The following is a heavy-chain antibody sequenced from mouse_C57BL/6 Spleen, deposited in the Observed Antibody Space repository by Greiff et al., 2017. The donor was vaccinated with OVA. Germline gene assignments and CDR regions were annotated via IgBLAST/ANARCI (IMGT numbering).Heavy chain of an antibody. CDR3: ARGFQVYYYGSSWFDY. V-gene: IGHV1-53*01. J-gene: IGHJ2*01. Sequence: QVQLQQPGTELVKPGASVKLSCKASGYTFTSYWMHWVKQRPGQGLEWIGNINPSNGGTNYNEKFKSKATLTVDKSSSTAYMQLSSLTSEDSAVYYCARGFQVYYYGSSWFDYWGQGTTLTVSS. D-gene: IGHD1-1*01. CDR1: GYTFTSYW. CDR2: INPSNGGT.